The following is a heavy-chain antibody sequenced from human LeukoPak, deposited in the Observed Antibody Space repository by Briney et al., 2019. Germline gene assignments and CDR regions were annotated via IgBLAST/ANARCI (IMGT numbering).Heavy chain of an antibody. D-gene: IGHD3-10*01. V-gene: IGHV4-59*02. J-gene: IGHJ6*02. CDR1: GGSVTSYY. Sequence: SETLSLTCTVSGGSVTSYYWSWIRQPPGKGLEWIGYIYYSGSTNYNPSLKSRVTISVDKSKNQFSLKLSSVTAADTAVYYCASVGSGSYNGYYYGMDVWGQGTTVTVSS. CDR3: ASVGSGSYNGYYYGMDV. CDR2: IYYSGST.